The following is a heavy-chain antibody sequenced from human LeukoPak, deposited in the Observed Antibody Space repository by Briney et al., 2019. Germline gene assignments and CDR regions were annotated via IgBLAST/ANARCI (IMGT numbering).Heavy chain of an antibody. CDR2: ISAYNGNT. CDR3: ARAGGWEPRSRFDY. Sequence: ASVKVSCKASGYTFARYGMSLVRQDPGQGNERMGWISAYNGNTNYAQKLQGRVTMTTDTSTSTAYMELRSLRSDDTAVYYCARAGGWEPRSRFDYWGQGTLVTVSS. J-gene: IGHJ4*02. D-gene: IGHD1-26*01. CDR1: GYTFARYG. V-gene: IGHV1-18*01.